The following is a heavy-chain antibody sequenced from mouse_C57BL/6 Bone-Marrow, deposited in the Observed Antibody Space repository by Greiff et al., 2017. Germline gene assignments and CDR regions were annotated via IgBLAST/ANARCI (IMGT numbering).Heavy chain of an antibody. CDR2: IDPANGKT. V-gene: IGHV14-3*01. CDR1: GFNFRNTY. J-gene: IGHJ1*03. CDR3: AREGACYWYFDV. D-gene: IGHD3-3*01. Sequence: VQLLQSVAEFVRPGASVKLSCTASGFNFRNTYMHWVKQRPEQGLEWIGRIDPANGKTKYAPKFQGKATITADTSSNTAYLQLSSLKSEDTAIYYCAREGACYWYFDVGGTGTTVTVSS.